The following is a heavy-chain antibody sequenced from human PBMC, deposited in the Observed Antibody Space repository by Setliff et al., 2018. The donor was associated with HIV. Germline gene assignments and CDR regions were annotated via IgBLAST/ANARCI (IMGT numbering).Heavy chain of an antibody. J-gene: IGHJ4*02. CDR2: IKSKSDGGTT. CDR3: TTEKGGYYDFWSGYLNGPFDY. CDR1: GFTFSNAW. V-gene: IGHV3-15*01. D-gene: IGHD3-3*01. Sequence: PGGSLRLSCAASGFTFSNAWMSWVRQAPGKGLEWVGRIKSKSDGGTTDFAAPVKGRFTISRADSKNTLYLQMNSLKTEDTAVYYCTTEKGGYYDFWSGYLNGPFDYWGQGTLVTVSS.